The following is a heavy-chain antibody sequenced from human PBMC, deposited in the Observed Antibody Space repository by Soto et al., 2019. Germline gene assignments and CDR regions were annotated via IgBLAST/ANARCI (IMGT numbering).Heavy chain of an antibody. V-gene: IGHV4-30-4*01. D-gene: IGHD3-10*01. CDR2: IYYSGST. J-gene: IGHJ6*02. CDR1: GGSISSGDYY. Sequence: SESLSLTCTVSGGSISSGDYYWSWIRQPPGKGLEWIGYIYYSGSTYYNPSLKSRVTISVDTSKNQFSLKLSSVTAADTAVYYCARDRGHLRFSVWGQGTTVTVSS. CDR3: ARDRGHLRFSV.